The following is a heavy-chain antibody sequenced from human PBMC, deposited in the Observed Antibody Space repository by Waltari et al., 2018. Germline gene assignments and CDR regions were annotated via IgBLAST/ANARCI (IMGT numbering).Heavy chain of an antibody. CDR2: IYYRGTT. V-gene: IGHV4-39*01. CDR1: GGPISSSSYY. J-gene: IGHJ2*01. Sequence: QLQLQESGPGLVKPSETLSLTCHVSGGPISSSSYYWGWIRQPPGKGLEWIGSIYYRGTTYYNPSLKRRVTISVDTSKNQFSLKLSSVTAADTAVYYCARHPAMTIMLWYFDLWGRGTLVTVSS. D-gene: IGHD2-8*01. CDR3: ARHPAMTIMLWYFDL.